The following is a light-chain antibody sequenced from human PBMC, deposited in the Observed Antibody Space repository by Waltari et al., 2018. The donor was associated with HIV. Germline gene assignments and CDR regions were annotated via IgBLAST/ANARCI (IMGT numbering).Light chain of an antibody. CDR3: QAWGSTTSGV. CDR2: KDN. V-gene: IGLV3-1*01. Sequence: SYEVTQPPSVAVSPGQTASITCSGYELGDKYTCWYQQKPGQSPLLVIYKDNKRPAGIPERFSGSSSGHTATLTISGTLPMDEADYYCQAWGSTTSGVFGRGTKLTVL. J-gene: IGLJ2*01. CDR1: ELGDKY.